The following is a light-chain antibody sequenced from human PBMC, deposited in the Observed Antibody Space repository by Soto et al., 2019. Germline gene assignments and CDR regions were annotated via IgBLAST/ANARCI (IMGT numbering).Light chain of an antibody. CDR1: SSDVGGYNY. J-gene: IGLJ1*01. V-gene: IGLV2-11*01. Sequence: QSALTQPRSVSGSPGQSVTISCTGTSSDVGGYNYVSWYQRHAGKGPKLIIYDVTERLSGVPDRFSASKSGNTASLTISGLQTEDEGDYYCSSYAGNYVYVFGSGTKVTVL. CDR3: SSYAGNYVYV. CDR2: DVT.